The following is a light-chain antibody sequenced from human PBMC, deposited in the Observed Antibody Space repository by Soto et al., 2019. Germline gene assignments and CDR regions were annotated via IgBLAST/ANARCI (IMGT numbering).Light chain of an antibody. CDR3: TTYACSNNFRD. Sequence: QSVLTQPPSASGSPGQSVTISCTGTSSDVGGYNYVSWYQQHPGKAPKLMIYEVTKRPSGVPDRFSGSKSGNTASLTVSGLQAEYEADYYGTTYACSNNFRDFGT. V-gene: IGLV2-8*01. J-gene: IGLJ1*01. CDR1: SSDVGGYNY. CDR2: EVT.